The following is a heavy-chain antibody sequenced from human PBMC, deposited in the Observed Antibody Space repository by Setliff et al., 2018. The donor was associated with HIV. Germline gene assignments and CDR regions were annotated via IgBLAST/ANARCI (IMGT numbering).Heavy chain of an antibody. J-gene: IGHJ4*02. CDR2: IKQDGSDM. Sequence: GGSLRLSCVASGLPFYNYWMTWLRRAPGRGLEWVANIKQDGSDMHYIESVKGRFTIFRDNAKNSVFLQMNSLRAEDTGVYYCATQTGFYNSHWYDYWGQGTLVTVS. CDR1: GLPFYNYW. CDR3: ATQTGFYNSHWYDY. D-gene: IGHD6-13*01. V-gene: IGHV3-7*01.